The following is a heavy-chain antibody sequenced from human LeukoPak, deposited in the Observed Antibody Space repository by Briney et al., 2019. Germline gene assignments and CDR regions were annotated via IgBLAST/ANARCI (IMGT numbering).Heavy chain of an antibody. CDR3: TTDLDY. V-gene: IGHV3-15*01. CDR1: GFIFRDVW. CDR2: IKSKSDGGTI. Sequence: GGSLRLSCAGSGFIFRDVWTSWVRQAPGKGLEWVGRIKSKSDGGTIDYAAPVKGRVTMSRDDSKKTFSLEMNNLKTEDTGVYYCTTDLDYWGQGTLVTVSS. J-gene: IGHJ4*02.